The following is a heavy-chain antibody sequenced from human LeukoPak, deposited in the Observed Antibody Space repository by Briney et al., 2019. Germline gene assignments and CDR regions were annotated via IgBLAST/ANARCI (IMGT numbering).Heavy chain of an antibody. CDR1: GGSFSGYY. CDR3: ARVSYYGSGSYYYYYYYMDV. CDR2: INHSGST. Sequence: SETLSLTCAVYGGSFSGYYWSWIRQPPGKGLEWIGEINHSGSTNYNPSLKSRVTISVDTSKNQFSLKLSSVTAADTAVYYCARVSYYGSGSYYYYYYYMDVWGKGTTVTISS. J-gene: IGHJ6*03. V-gene: IGHV4-34*01. D-gene: IGHD3-10*01.